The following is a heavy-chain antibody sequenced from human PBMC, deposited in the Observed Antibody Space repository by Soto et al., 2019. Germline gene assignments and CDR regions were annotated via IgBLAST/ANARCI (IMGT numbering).Heavy chain of an antibody. J-gene: IGHJ4*02. CDR1: GYTFTSYA. CDR3: ARDRRYDILTGYLGY. Sequence: ASVKVSCKASGYTFTSYAMHWVRLAPGQRLEWMGWINAGNGNTKYSQKFQGRVTITRDTSASTAYMELSSLGSEDTAVYYCARDRRYDILTGYLGYWGQGTLVTVSS. V-gene: IGHV1-3*01. D-gene: IGHD3-9*01. CDR2: INAGNGNT.